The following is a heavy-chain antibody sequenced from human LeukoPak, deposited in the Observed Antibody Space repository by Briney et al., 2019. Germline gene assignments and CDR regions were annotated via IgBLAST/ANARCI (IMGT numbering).Heavy chain of an antibody. CDR1: GYTFTSYY. CDR2: INPSGGST. D-gene: IGHD6-13*01. Sequence: ASVKVSCKASGYTFTSYYMHWARQAPGQGLEWMGIINPSGGSTSYAQKLQGRVTMTRDTSTSTVYMELSSLRSEDTAVYYCAREERYSSSWYMYYFDYWGQGTLVTVSS. V-gene: IGHV1-46*01. J-gene: IGHJ4*02. CDR3: AREERYSSSWYMYYFDY.